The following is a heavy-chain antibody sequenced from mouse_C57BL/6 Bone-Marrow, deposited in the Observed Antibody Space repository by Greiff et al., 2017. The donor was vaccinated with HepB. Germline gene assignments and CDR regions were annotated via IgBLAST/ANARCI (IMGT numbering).Heavy chain of an antibody. CDR3: ARGTGWFAY. CDR1: GYSITSGYY. CDR2: ISYDGSN. V-gene: IGHV3-6*01. J-gene: IGHJ3*01. D-gene: IGHD4-1*01. Sequence: EVQVVESGPGLVKPSQSLSLTCSVTGYSITSGYYWNWIRQFPGNKLEWMGYISYDGSNNYNPSLKNRISITRDTSKNQFFLKLNSVTTEDTATYYCARGTGWFAYWGQGTLVTVSA.